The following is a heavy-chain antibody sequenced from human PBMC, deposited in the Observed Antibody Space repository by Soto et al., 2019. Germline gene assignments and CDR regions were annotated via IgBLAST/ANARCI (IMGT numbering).Heavy chain of an antibody. CDR1: GDSITNSDYY. V-gene: IGHV4-30-4*01. CDR2: IDYSGHT. Sequence: QVQLQESGPGLVKPSQTLSLTCTVSGDSITNSDYYWNWIRQSPGKGLEWIASIDYSGHTYYNPSLKSRVVISADTSKNLFSLKLRSVTAADTALYFCAGEGPYYYGFDVWGQGPTVTVSS. CDR3: AGEGPYYYGFDV. J-gene: IGHJ6*02.